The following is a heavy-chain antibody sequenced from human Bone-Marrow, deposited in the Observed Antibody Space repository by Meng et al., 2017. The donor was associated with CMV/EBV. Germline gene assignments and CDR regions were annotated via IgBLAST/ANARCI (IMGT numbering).Heavy chain of an antibody. D-gene: IGHD3-3*01. CDR2: IYYSGST. V-gene: IGHV4-61*01. Sequence: SETLSLTCTVSGYSISSGYYWGWIRQPPGKGLEWIGYIYYSGSTNYNPSLKSRVTISVDTSKNQFSLKLSSVTAADTAVYYCARDKTTYYDFWSGYYKDYYGMDVWGQGTTVTVSS. CDR1: GYSISSGYY. CDR3: ARDKTTYYDFWSGYYKDYYGMDV. J-gene: IGHJ6*02.